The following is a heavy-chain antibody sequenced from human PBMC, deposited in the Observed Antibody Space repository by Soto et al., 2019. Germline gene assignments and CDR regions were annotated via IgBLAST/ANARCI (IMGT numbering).Heavy chain of an antibody. CDR2: IIPIFGTA. CDR3: ASRGGHDYGDGLEY. D-gene: IGHD4-17*01. Sequence: QVQLVQSGAEVKKPGSSVKVSCKASGGTFSSYAISWVRQAPGQGLEWMGGIIPIFGTANYAQKFQGRVTITADESTSPAYMELSSLRSEDTAVYCCASRGGHDYGDGLEYWGQGTLVTVSA. V-gene: IGHV1-69*12. J-gene: IGHJ4*02. CDR1: GGTFSSYA.